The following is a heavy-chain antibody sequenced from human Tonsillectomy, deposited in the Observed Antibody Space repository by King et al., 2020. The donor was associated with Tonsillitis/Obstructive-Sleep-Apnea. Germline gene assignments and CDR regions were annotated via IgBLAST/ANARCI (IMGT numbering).Heavy chain of an antibody. V-gene: IGHV3-30*04. D-gene: IGHD3-22*01. J-gene: IGHJ4*02. Sequence: VQLVESGGGVVQPGRSLRLSCAASGFTFSSYAMHWVRQAPGKGLEWVAVISYDGSDKYYADSVKGRFTISRDNSKNTLYLQMNSLRAEDTAAYYCARDSYYYDGSCYYTPLLWGQGTLVTVSS. CDR3: ARDSYYYDGSCYYTPLL. CDR1: GFTFSSYA. CDR2: ISYDGSDK.